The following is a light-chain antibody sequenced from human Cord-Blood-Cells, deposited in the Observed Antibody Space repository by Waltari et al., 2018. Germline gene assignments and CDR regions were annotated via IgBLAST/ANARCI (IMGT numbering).Light chain of an antibody. CDR1: SSDVGGYNY. J-gene: IGLJ2*01. CDR2: DVS. V-gene: IGLV2-14*01. Sequence: QSALTQPASVSGSPGQSITISCTGTSSDVGGYNYVSWYQQHPGKAPKLMIYDVSKRPSGVSNRFSGSKSGNPASLTISGLQAEDEADYYCSSYTSSSTYVVFGGGTKLTVL. CDR3: SSYTSSSTYVV.